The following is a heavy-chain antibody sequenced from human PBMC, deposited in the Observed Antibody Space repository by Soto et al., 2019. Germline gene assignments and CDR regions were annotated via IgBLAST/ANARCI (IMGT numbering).Heavy chain of an antibody. CDR1: GLTFSGSN. D-gene: IGHD4-17*01. V-gene: IGHV3-73*02. CDR2: IKSKADSYAT. CDR3: TRWGGDPPTLDY. J-gene: IGHJ4*02. Sequence: EVQLVESGGGLVQPGGSLKLSCATSGLTFSGSNMHWVRQASGKGLEWVGRIKSKADSYATAYAASVQGRFIVSRDDSQNTAYLQMNGLKTEVTAVYYCTRWGGDPPTLDYWGQGTLVTVSS.